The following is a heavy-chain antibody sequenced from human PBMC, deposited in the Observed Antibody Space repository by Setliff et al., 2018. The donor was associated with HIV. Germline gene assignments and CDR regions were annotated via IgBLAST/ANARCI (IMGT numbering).Heavy chain of an antibody. J-gene: IGHJ4*02. Sequence: SVKVSCKASGGTFSTYGITWVRQAPGQGLEWMGGTIPVVGTPTYAQKFQGRVTIIADKSTSTAYMELSSLGSEDTAVYYCAREVSVGATFFDLWGPGTPVTVSS. D-gene: IGHD1-26*01. V-gene: IGHV1-69*06. CDR3: AREVSVGATFFDL. CDR2: TIPVVGTP. CDR1: GGTFSTYG.